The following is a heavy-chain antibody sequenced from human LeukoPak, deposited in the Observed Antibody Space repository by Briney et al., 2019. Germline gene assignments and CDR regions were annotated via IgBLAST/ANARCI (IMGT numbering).Heavy chain of an antibody. J-gene: IGHJ4*02. Sequence: GGSLRLSCAASGSTFSSYAMSWVRQAPGKGLEWVSAISGSGGSTYYADSVKGRFTISRDNSKNTLYLQMNSLRAEDTAVYYCAKGRYCSGGSCYLLYYFDYWGQGTLVTVSS. D-gene: IGHD2-15*01. CDR1: GSTFSSYA. CDR2: ISGSGGST. V-gene: IGHV3-23*01. CDR3: AKGRYCSGGSCYLLYYFDY.